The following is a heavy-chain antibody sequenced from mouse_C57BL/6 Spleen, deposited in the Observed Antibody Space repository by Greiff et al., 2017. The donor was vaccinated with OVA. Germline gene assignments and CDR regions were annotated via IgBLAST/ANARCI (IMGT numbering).Heavy chain of an antibody. CDR2: IYPGDGDT. V-gene: IGHV1-82*01. D-gene: IGHD3-2*02. CDR1: GYAFSSSW. Sequence: QVHVKQSGPELVKPGASVKISCKASGYAFSSSWMNWVKQRPGKGLEWIGRIYPGDGDTNYNGKFKGKATLTADKSSSTAYMQLSSLTSEDSAVYFCAMWQTAQVMDYWGQGTSVTVSS. CDR3: AMWQTAQVMDY. J-gene: IGHJ4*01.